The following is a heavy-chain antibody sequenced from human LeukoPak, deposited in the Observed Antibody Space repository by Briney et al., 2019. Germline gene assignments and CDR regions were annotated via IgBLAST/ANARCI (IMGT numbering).Heavy chain of an antibody. J-gene: IGHJ4*02. CDR1: GFTFSSYA. CDR2: ISCDGSNK. D-gene: IGHD3-9*01. Sequence: GGSLRLSCAASGFTFSSYAMHWVRQAPGKGLEWVAVISCDGSNKYYADSVKGRFTISRDNSKNTLYLQMNSLRAEDTAVYYCARDHHDTDSLPDYWGQGTLVTVSS. CDR3: ARDHHDTDSLPDY. V-gene: IGHV3-30-3*01.